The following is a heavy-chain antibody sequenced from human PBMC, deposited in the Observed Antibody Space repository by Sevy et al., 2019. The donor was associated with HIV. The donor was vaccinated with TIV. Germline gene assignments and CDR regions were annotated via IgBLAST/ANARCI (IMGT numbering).Heavy chain of an antibody. CDR1: GFDFNNHW. Sequence: GGSLRLSCAASGFDFNNHWMRWVRQAPEKGLEWVANIKHDGSETYYVDSLEGRFTISRDNAKNSLSLQINDLRAEETAMYYCARLPTGLQSFNYLLSTYFDSWGQGTLVTVSS. CDR2: IKHDGSET. V-gene: IGHV3-7*03. J-gene: IGHJ4*02. D-gene: IGHD3-9*01. CDR3: ARLPTGLQSFNYLLSTYFDS.